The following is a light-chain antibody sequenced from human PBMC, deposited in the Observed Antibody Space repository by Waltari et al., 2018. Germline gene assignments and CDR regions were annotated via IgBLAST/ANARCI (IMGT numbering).Light chain of an antibody. Sequence: EIVLTQSPGTLSLSPGERATLSCRASQTVRTTYLAWYQQKPGQAPTLLIYGASSRATGIPDRFSGSGSGTDFSLTISSLEPEDFAVYYCQQDDIAPLTFGGGTKGESK. CDR2: GAS. CDR1: QTVRTTY. CDR3: QQDDIAPLT. V-gene: IGKV3-20*01. J-gene: IGKJ4*01.